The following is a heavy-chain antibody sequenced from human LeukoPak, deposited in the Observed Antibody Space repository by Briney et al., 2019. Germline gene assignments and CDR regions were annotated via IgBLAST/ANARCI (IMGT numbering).Heavy chain of an antibody. D-gene: IGHD1-26*01. CDR1: GGTFSSYA. J-gene: IGHJ6*03. Sequence: SVKVSCKASGGTFSSYATSWVRQAPGQGLEWMGGIIPIFGTANYAQKFQGRVTMTRDTSTSTVYMELSSLRSEDTAVYYCARDGGGDRYSGSYYYYYYYMDVWGKGTTVTVSS. V-gene: IGHV1-69*05. CDR2: IIPIFGTA. CDR3: ARDGGGDRYSGSYYYYYYYMDV.